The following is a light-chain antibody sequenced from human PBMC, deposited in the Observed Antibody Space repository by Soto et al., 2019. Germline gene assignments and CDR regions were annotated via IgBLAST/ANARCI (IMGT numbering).Light chain of an antibody. CDR1: QSVSSN. J-gene: IGKJ1*01. Sequence: EIVMTQSPATLSVSPGERATLSCRASQSVSSNLAWYQQKPGQAHRLLIYGAYTRAAGTPARFSGSGSGTEFTLTISRLQSEDLAVYYGQKSNNWPPWTVGHGTKVEIK. V-gene: IGKV3-15*01. CDR2: GAY. CDR3: QKSNNWPPWT.